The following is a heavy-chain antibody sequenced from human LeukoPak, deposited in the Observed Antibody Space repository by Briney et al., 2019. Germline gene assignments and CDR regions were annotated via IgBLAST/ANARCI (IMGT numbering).Heavy chain of an antibody. J-gene: IGHJ6*02. CDR1: GFTFSSYG. CDR3: AKDRRQWELLSNYYGMDV. CDR2: ISYDGSNK. Sequence: PGGSLRLSCAASGFTFSSYGMHWVRQAPGKGLEWVAVISYDGSNKYYADSVKGRFTISRDNSKNTLYLQMNSLRAEDTAVYYCAKDRRQWELLSNYYGMDVWGQGTTVTVSS. V-gene: IGHV3-30*18. D-gene: IGHD1-26*01.